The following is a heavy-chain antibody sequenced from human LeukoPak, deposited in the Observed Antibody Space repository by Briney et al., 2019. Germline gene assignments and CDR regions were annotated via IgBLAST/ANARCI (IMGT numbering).Heavy chain of an antibody. Sequence: ASVKVSCKASGYTFTDYYMHWVQQAPGKGLEWMGRVDPEDGETIYAEKFQGRVTITADTSTDTAYMELSSLRSEDTAVYYCARGHYYDFWSGSPAFDIWGQGTMVTVSS. CDR2: VDPEDGET. V-gene: IGHV1-69-2*01. D-gene: IGHD3-3*01. CDR3: ARGHYYDFWSGSPAFDI. CDR1: GYTFTDYY. J-gene: IGHJ3*02.